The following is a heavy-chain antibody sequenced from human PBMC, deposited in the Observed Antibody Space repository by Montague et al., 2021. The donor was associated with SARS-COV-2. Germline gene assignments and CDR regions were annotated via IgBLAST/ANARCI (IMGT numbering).Heavy chain of an antibody. J-gene: IGHJ4*02. V-gene: IGHV3-30-3*01. D-gene: IGHD1-26*01. Sequence: SLRLSCAASGFTFSSYAMHWVRQAPGKGLEWVAVISYDGSNKYYADSVKGRFTISRDNSKNTLYLQMNSLRAEDTAVYYCARAHSGSYYSEFDYWGQGTLVTVSS. CDR1: GFTFSSYA. CDR2: ISYDGSNK. CDR3: ARAHSGSYYSEFDY.